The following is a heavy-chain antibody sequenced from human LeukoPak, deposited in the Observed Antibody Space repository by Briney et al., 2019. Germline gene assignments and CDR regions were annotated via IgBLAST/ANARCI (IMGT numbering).Heavy chain of an antibody. CDR2: ISAYNGNT. J-gene: IGHJ4*02. CDR3: ARDPWRGDYVWGSYRYIFDY. V-gene: IGHV1-18*01. Sequence: ALVKVSCKASGYTFTSYGISWVRQAPGQGLEWMGWISAYNGNTNYAQKLQGRVTMTTDTSTSTAYMELRSLRSDDTAVYYCARDPWRGDYVWGSYRYIFDYWGQGTLVTVSS. D-gene: IGHD3-16*02. CDR1: GYTFTSYG.